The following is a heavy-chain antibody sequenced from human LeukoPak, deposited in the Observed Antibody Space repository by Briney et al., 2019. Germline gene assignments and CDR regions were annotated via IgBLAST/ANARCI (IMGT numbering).Heavy chain of an antibody. CDR2: IYSGGST. CDR3: AKVAFSQGYSSGPGDYFDY. V-gene: IGHV3-53*01. J-gene: IGHJ4*02. Sequence: GGSLRLSCAASGFTVSSNYMSWVRQAPGKGLEWVSVIYSGGSTYYADSVKGRFTISRENSKKTVHLQMNSLRAEDTAVYYCAKVAFSQGYSSGPGDYFDYWGQGTLVTVSS. CDR1: GFTVSSNY. D-gene: IGHD6-19*01.